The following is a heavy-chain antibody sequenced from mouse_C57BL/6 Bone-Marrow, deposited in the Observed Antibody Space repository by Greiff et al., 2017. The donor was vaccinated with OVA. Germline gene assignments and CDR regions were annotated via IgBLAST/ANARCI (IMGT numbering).Heavy chain of an antibody. J-gene: IGHJ2*01. D-gene: IGHD2-4*01. Sequence: VQLQQSGPGLVKPSQSLSLTCSVTGYSITSGYYWNWIRQFPGNKLEWMGYISYDGSNNYNPSLKNRISITRDTSKNQFFLKLNSVTTEDTATYYCASLYDYDGVFDYWGQGTTLTVSS. CDR1: GYSITSGYY. CDR2: ISYDGSN. V-gene: IGHV3-6*01. CDR3: ASLYDYDGVFDY.